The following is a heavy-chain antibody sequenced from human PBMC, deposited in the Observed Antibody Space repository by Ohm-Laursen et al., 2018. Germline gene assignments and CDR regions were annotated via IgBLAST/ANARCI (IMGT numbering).Heavy chain of an antibody. J-gene: IGHJ4*02. CDR3: ARLPDHSGWPFDY. V-gene: IGHV4-59*07. Sequence: PSDTLSLTCIVSDAAFRRDYWTWIRQFPGREMEWIGYIHYDGRTVYNPSLRSRLTMSIDTSKKQFSLRLTSAAAADTAIYYCARLPDHSGWPFDYWGQGTLVTVSS. D-gene: IGHD6-19*01. CDR2: IHYDGRT. CDR1: DAAFRRDY.